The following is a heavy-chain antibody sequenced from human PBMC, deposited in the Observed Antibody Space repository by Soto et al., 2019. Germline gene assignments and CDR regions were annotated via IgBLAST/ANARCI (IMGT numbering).Heavy chain of an antibody. CDR1: GYSFTSYW. J-gene: IGHJ6*02. CDR2: IYPGDSDT. CDR3: ARHGWEQTMVLGGYGMDV. D-gene: IGHD6-19*01. Sequence: GESLKISCKGSGYSFTSYWIGWVRQMPGKGLEWMGIIYPGDSDTRYSPSFQGQVTISADKSISTAYLQWSSLKASDTAMYYCARHGWEQTMVLGGYGMDVWGQGTTVTVSS. V-gene: IGHV5-51*01.